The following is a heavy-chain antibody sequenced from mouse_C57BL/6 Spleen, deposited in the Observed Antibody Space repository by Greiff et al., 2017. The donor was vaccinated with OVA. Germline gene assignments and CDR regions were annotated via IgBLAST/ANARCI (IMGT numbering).Heavy chain of an antibody. CDR3: NRRGFAY. Sequence: EVKLQESGGGLVQPGGSMKLSCAASGFTFSDAWMDWVRQSPETGLEWVGEIRNKANNHATYYAESVKGRLTISRDDSNSNFYLQMNSLSAEDTGVYYCNRRGFAYWGQGTLVTVSA. J-gene: IGHJ3*01. V-gene: IGHV6-6*01. CDR1: GFTFSDAW. CDR2: IRNKANNHAT.